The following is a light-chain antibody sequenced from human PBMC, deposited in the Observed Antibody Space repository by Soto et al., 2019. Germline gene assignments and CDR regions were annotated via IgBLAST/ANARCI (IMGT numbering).Light chain of an antibody. CDR3: AAWDDGLNGSWV. CDR1: SSNIGSNT. V-gene: IGLV1-44*01. CDR2: SNN. Sequence: TVVTQPPSASGTPGQRVAISCSGSSSNIGSNTVNWYQQLPGTAPKLLIYSNNQRPSGVPDRFSASKSGTSASLAISGLQSEDEADYYCAAWDDGLNGSWVFGGGTKVTVL. J-gene: IGLJ3*02.